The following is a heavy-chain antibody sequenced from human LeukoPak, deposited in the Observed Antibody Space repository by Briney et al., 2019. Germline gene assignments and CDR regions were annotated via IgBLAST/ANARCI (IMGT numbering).Heavy chain of an antibody. D-gene: IGHD3-22*01. V-gene: IGHV3-30*18. Sequence: GRSLRLSCAASGFTFSSYGMHWVRQAPGKGLEWVAVISYDGSNKYYADSVKGRFTISRDNSKNTLYLQVNSLRAEDTAVYYCAKYYDSSGYPDAFDIWGQGTMVTVSS. CDR1: GFTFSSYG. J-gene: IGHJ3*02. CDR3: AKYYDSSGYPDAFDI. CDR2: ISYDGSNK.